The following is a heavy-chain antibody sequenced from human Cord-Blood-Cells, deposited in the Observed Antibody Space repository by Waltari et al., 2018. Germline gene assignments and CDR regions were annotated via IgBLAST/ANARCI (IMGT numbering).Heavy chain of an antibody. CDR1: GGSISSYY. V-gene: IGHV4-59*01. J-gene: IGHJ5*02. Sequence: QVQLQESGPGLVKPSETLSLTCTVSGGSISSYYWSWIRQPPGKGLEWIGYIYYSGSTNYNPSLKSRVTISVDTSKNQFSLKLSSVTAADTAVYYCARVYCSSTSCYDNWFDPWGQGTLVTVSS. CDR2: IYYSGST. CDR3: ARVYCSSTSCYDNWFDP. D-gene: IGHD2-2*01.